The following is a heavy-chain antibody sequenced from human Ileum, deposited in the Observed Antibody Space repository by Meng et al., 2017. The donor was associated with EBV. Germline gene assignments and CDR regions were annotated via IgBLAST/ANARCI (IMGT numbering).Heavy chain of an antibody. Sequence: VQAVASVNEVRDPGTAVCVPSSATLGTFGSSGLRQAPEHALEGIGWISSYNANTDNAQTLKCKVTMTTDTSTGTASIEVKSLRLDDTDVYYCARAGNGGSYYFTYWGQGTLVTVSS. CDR3: ARAGNGGSYYFTY. CDR1: SATLGTFG. J-gene: IGHJ4*02. CDR2: ISSYNANT. V-gene: IGHV1-18*04. D-gene: IGHD1-26*01.